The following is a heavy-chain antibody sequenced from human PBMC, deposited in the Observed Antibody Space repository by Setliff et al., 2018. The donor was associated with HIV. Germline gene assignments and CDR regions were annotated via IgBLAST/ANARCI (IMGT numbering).Heavy chain of an antibody. D-gene: IGHD3-16*01. CDR3: ARYGGPVDFGDY. CDR1: GGSISSYY. Sequence: PSETLSLTCTVSGGSISSYYWSWIRQPPGKGLEWIGYIYYSGSTNYNPSLKSRVTISVDTSKNQFSLKLSSVTAADTAVYYCARYGGPVDFGDYWGQGTLVTVSS. J-gene: IGHJ4*02. CDR2: IYYSGST. V-gene: IGHV4-59*08.